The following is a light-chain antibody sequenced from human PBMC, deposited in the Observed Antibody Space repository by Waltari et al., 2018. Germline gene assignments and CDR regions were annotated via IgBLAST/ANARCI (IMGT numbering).Light chain of an antibody. CDR1: SSDDGGYNS. CDR3: SSYTDSSTRCV. Sequence: QSALTQPASVSGSPGQSLTISCTGTSSDDGGYNSVSWYQQHPGKAPQLMIYDVNQRPSGVSTRFSGSKSGNTASLTISGLQAEDEADYYCSSYTDSSTRCVFGGGTKLTVL. J-gene: IGLJ3*02. V-gene: IGLV2-14*03. CDR2: DVN.